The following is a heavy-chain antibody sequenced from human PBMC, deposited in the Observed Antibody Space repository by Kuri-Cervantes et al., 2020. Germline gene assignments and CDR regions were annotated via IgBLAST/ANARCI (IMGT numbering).Heavy chain of an antibody. CDR3: ARDLDGSGSYYIY. V-gene: IGHV3-7*01. D-gene: IGHD3-10*01. J-gene: IGHJ4*02. CDR2: IKQDGSEK. CDR1: GFTFSSYW. Sequence: GGSLRLSCAASGFTFSSYWMSWVRQAPGKGLEWVANIKQDGSEKYYVDSVKGRFTISRDNAKNSLYLQMNSLRAEDTAVYYCARDLDGSGSYYIYWGQGNLVTVSS.